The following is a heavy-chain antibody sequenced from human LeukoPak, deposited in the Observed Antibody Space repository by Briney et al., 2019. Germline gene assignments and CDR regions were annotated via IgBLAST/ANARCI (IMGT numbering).Heavy chain of an antibody. CDR2: MRYDRSDA. CDR3: ARDYYDFWSGYRPYNWFDP. J-gene: IGHJ5*02. CDR1: GFTFSSYG. V-gene: IGHV3-30*02. D-gene: IGHD3-3*01. Sequence: SGGSLRLSCVASGFTFSSYGMHWVRQAQGKGLGWVAFMRYDRSDAYYADSVKGRFTISRDNSKNTLYLQMGSLRAEDMAVYYCARDYYDFWSGYRPYNWFDPWGQGTLVTVSS.